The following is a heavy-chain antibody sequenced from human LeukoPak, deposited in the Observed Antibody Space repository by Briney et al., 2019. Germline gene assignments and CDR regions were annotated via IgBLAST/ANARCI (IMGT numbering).Heavy chain of an antibody. D-gene: IGHD3-10*02. J-gene: IGHJ4*02. V-gene: IGHV3-21*04. CDR2: ISSSSSYI. CDR1: GFTFSSYS. Sequence: KPGGSLRLSCAASGFTFSSYSMNWVRQAPGKGLEWVSSISSSSSYIYYADSVKGRFTISRDNSKNTLYLQMNSLRAEDTAVYYCAKSCSSRLYYFDYWGQGTLVTVSS. CDR3: AKSCSSRLYYFDY.